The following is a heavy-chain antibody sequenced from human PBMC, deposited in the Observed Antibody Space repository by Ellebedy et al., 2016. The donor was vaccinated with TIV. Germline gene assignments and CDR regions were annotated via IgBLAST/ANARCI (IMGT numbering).Heavy chain of an antibody. Sequence: GESLKISCAASGFTVSSNYMSWVRQAPGKGLEWVSVIYSGGSTYYADSVKGRFTISRDNSKNTLYLQMNSLRAEDTAVYYCASGMVRGIAHDYWGQGTLVTVSS. V-gene: IGHV3-66*01. CDR2: IYSGGST. J-gene: IGHJ4*02. CDR3: ASGMVRGIAHDY. CDR1: GFTVSSNY. D-gene: IGHD3-10*01.